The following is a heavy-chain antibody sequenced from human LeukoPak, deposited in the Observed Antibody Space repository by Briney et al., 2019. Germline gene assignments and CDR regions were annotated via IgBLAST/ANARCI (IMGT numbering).Heavy chain of an antibody. CDR3: ARDPLDQTGTLDY. CDR2: IKQDGSEK. J-gene: IGHJ4*02. Sequence: GGSLRLSCAASGFTFSSYWMSWVRQAPGKGLEWVANIKQDGSEKYYVDSVKGRFTIPRDNAKNSLYLQMNSLRAEDTAVYYCARDPLDQTGTLDYWGQGTLVTVSS. D-gene: IGHD1-1*01. V-gene: IGHV3-7*01. CDR1: GFTFSSYW.